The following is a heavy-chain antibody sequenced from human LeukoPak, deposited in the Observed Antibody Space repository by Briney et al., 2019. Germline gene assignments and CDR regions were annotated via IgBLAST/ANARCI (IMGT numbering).Heavy chain of an antibody. V-gene: IGHV4-61*02. CDR2: INTSGYT. D-gene: IGHD3-22*01. CDR1: GGSITSGSYY. Sequence: SETLSLTCTVSGGSITSGSYYWNWIRQPAGKGLEWIGRINTSGYTNYNPSLKSRVTISVDTSKNQFSLKLSSVTAADTAVYYCARDHSGYFPAFDYWGQGALVIASS. J-gene: IGHJ4*02. CDR3: ARDHSGYFPAFDY.